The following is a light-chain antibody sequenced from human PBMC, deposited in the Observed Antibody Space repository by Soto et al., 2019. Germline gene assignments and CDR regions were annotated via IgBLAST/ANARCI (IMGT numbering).Light chain of an antibody. V-gene: IGKV3-11*01. Sequence: EIVLTQSPATLSLSPGERATLSCRASQSVSSYLAWYQQKPGQAPRPLIYDASNRATGIPARFSGSGSGTDFTLTISSLEPEDFAVYYCQQRSNWHTFGPGTKVDIK. CDR1: QSVSSY. CDR2: DAS. CDR3: QQRSNWHT. J-gene: IGKJ3*01.